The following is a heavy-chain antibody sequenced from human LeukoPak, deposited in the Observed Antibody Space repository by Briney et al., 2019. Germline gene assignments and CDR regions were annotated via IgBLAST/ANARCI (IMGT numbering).Heavy chain of an antibody. D-gene: IGHD3-10*01. Sequence: GRSLRLSCAASGFTFDDYAMHWVRQAPGKGLEWVSGISWNSGSTGYADSVKGRFTISRDNAKNSLYLQMNSLRAEDTALYYCAKGGSGGPAEHYYYYGMDVWGQGTTVTVSS. V-gene: IGHV3-9*01. J-gene: IGHJ6*02. CDR3: AKGGSGGPAEHYYYYGMDV. CDR1: GFTFDDYA. CDR2: ISWNSGST.